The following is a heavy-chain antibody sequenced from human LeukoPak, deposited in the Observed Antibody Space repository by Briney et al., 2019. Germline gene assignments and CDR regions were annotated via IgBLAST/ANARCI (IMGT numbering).Heavy chain of an antibody. D-gene: IGHD6-13*01. J-gene: IGHJ5*02. Sequence: GGSLRLSCAASGFTFSSYSMTWVRQAPGKGLEWVSSISSSSSYIYYADSVKGRFTISRDNAKNSLYLQMNSLRAEDTAVYYCARDALAAAGHNWFDPWGQGTLVTVSS. CDR2: ISSSSSYI. CDR3: ARDALAAAGHNWFDP. V-gene: IGHV3-21*01. CDR1: GFTFSSYS.